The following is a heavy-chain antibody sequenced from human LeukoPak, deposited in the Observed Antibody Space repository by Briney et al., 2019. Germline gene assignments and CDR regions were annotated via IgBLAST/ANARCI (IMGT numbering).Heavy chain of an antibody. CDR3: ARDGGYCSSTSCNHWFDP. CDR2: FDPEDGET. CDR1: GYTLTELS. J-gene: IGHJ5*02. D-gene: IGHD2-2*01. Sequence: GASVKVSCKVSGYTLTELSMHWVRQAPGKGLEWMGGFDPEDGETIYAQKFQGRVTMTRDTSTSTVYMELSSLRSEDTAVYYCARDGGYCSSTSCNHWFDPWGQGTLVTVSS. V-gene: IGHV1-24*01.